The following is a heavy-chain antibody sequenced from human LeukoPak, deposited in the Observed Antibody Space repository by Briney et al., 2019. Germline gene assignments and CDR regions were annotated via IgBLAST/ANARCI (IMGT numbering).Heavy chain of an antibody. J-gene: IGHJ4*02. Sequence: KPSETLSVTCAVSGGSTSSSDWWSWVRQPPGRGLEWIGYIWRSDHTNYNPSLKSRVTMSLDKSKNQFSLKLSSVTAADTAIYYCARDPHCSSTNCPFDLWGQGTLVIVSS. CDR1: GGSTSSSDW. D-gene: IGHD2-2*01. CDR2: IWRSDHT. CDR3: ARDPHCSSTNCPFDL. V-gene: IGHV4-4*02.